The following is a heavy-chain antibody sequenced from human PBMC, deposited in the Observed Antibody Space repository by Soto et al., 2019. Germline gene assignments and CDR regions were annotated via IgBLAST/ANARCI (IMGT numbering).Heavy chain of an antibody. V-gene: IGHV1-18*04. CDR2: ISAYNGNT. CDR3: ARGLTVEYSSSRSLDY. J-gene: IGHJ4*02. Sequence: ASVKVSCKASGYTFTSYGISWVRQAPGQGLEWMGWISAYNGNTNYAQKRQGRVTMTTDTSTSTAYMELRSLRSDDTAVYYCARGLTVEYSSSRSLDYWGQGTLVTVSS. D-gene: IGHD6-6*01. CDR1: GYTFTSYG.